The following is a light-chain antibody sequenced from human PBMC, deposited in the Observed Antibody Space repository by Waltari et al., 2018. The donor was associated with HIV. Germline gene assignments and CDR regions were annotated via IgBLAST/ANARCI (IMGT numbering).Light chain of an antibody. V-gene: IGLV4-69*01. J-gene: IGLJ3*02. CDR2: LYSDGSN. CDR3: QTWDTGIQV. CDR1: RSHRKFV. Sequence: QLVLTQSPSASASLGASVRITCTLTRSHRKFVVAWHQQHPANGPRFLFRLYSDGSNIRGDGIPARFSVSSSGAERYLTISSLQSEDEADYYCQTWDTGIQVFGGGTKLTVL.